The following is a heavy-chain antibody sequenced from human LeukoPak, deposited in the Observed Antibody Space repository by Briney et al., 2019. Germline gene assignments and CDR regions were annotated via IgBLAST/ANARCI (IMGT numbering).Heavy chain of an antibody. Sequence: GGSLRLSCAASGFTFSSYAMSWVRQAPGKGLEWVSTMSTSGGSTYYADSVKGRFTISRDNSKNTLFLHMNSLRDEDTAVYYCVRAVDFWSGYPQPNWFDPWGQGTLVTVSS. D-gene: IGHD3-3*01. CDR3: VRAVDFWSGYPQPNWFDP. V-gene: IGHV3-23*01. CDR1: GFTFSSYA. J-gene: IGHJ5*02. CDR2: MSTSGGST.